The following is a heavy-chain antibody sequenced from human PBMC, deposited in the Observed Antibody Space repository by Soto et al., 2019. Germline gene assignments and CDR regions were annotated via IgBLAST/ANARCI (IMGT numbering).Heavy chain of an antibody. CDR1: GYSFTASG. D-gene: IGHD3-3*01. V-gene: IGHV1-18*01. Sequence: QVQVVQSGDEVKETGASVRVSCKTSGYSFTASGISWVRQAPGQGLEWMGWISCYNGKTKYAQKVQGRVTMTTDTSTSTAYMEVRSLRSDETAIYYCARDAPPPELRFLEWHNYDYNGMDVGGQGTTVTVSS. J-gene: IGHJ6*02. CDR3: ARDAPPPELRFLEWHNYDYNGMDV. CDR2: ISCYNGKT.